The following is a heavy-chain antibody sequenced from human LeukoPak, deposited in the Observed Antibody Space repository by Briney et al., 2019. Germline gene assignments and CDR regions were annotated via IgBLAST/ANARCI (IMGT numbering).Heavy chain of an antibody. V-gene: IGHV3-21*01. D-gene: IGHD3-9*01. J-gene: IGHJ6*02. CDR1: GFTFSSCK. CDR3: ARDDILTGFSTYYHYGMDV. CDR2: ITSSGSDV. Sequence: GGSLRLSCEGSGFTFSSCKMNWVRQAPGKGLEWVSSITSSGSDVHYADSMKGRFTISRDNANNSLYMQMDSLRAEDTAVYYCARDDILTGFSTYYHYGMDVWGHGTTVTVSS.